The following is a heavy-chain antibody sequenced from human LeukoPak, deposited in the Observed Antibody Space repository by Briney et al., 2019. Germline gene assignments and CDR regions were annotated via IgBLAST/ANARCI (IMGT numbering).Heavy chain of an antibody. CDR1: GFTFSSYA. J-gene: IGHJ4*02. D-gene: IGHD2-8*01. V-gene: IGHV3-23*01. Sequence: GGPLRLSCAASGFTFSSYAVSWVRQAPGRGLEWVSSISGSGGSTYSADSVKGRFTISRDNSKNTLYLQMNSLRAEDAALYYCAKDRSCTNDICHGDFDYWGQGTLVIVSS. CDR2: ISGSGGST. CDR3: AKDRSCTNDICHGDFDY.